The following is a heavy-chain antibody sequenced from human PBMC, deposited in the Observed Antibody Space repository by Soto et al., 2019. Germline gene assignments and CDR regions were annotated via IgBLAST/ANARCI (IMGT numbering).Heavy chain of an antibody. CDR3: AGSASGAFDI. V-gene: IGHV3-74*01. D-gene: IGHD3-10*01. CDR1: EFTFNNYW. CDR2: INSDGSIT. Sequence: GGSLRLSCTASEFTFNNYWMHWVRQAPGKGLVWVSRINSDGSITTYADSVKGRFTISRDNARNTLYLQMNSLRAEETAVYYCAGSASGAFDIWGRGTMVTVSS. J-gene: IGHJ3*02.